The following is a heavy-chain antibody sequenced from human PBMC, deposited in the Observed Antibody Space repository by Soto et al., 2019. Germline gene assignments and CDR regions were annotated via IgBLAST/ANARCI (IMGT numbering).Heavy chain of an antibody. J-gene: IGHJ5*02. Sequence: SVKVSCKASGGTFSSYAISWVRQAPGQGLEWMGGIIPIFGTANYAQKFQGRVTITADKSTSTAYMELSGLRSEDTAVYYCARERQLVRRAAVDGFDPWGQGTLVTVSS. CDR3: ARERQLVRRAAVDGFDP. D-gene: IGHD6-6*01. CDR1: GGTFSSYA. CDR2: IIPIFGTA. V-gene: IGHV1-69*06.